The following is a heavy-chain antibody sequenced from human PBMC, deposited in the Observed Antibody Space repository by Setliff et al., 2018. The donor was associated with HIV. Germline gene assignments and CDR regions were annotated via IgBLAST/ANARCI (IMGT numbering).Heavy chain of an antibody. CDR1: GYIFIRYY. V-gene: IGHV1-46*01. CDR3: ASDAVSGYDWKWFDS. D-gene: IGHD5-12*01. CDR2: INAGDGAT. Sequence: GASVKVSCKTSGYIFIRYYIFWVRQAPGQGLEWMGLINAGDGATNYAQNSQGRVTMTRDTSTSTVYMDLSSLTSDDAAVYYCASDAVSGYDWKWFDSWGQGTLVTVSS. J-gene: IGHJ5*01.